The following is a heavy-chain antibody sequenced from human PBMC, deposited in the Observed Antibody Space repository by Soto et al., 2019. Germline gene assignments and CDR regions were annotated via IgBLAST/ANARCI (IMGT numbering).Heavy chain of an antibody. CDR3: ASSSIAARADPPDAFDI. J-gene: IGHJ3*02. CDR1: GFTFSSYA. D-gene: IGHD6-6*01. CDR2: ISGSGGST. Sequence: EVQLLESGGGLVQPGGSLRLSCAASGFTFSSYAMSWVRQAPGKGLEWVSAISGSGGSTYYADSVKGRFTIFRDNSKNTLYLQMNSLRAEDTAVYYCASSSIAARADPPDAFDIWGQGTMVTVSS. V-gene: IGHV3-23*01.